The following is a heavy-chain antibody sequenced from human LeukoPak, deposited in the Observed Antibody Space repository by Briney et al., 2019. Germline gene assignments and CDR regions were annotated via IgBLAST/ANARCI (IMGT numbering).Heavy chain of an antibody. Sequence: GGSLRLSCAASGFTFSSYAMSWVRQAPGKGLEWVSAISGSGGSTYYADSVKGRFTISRDNSKNTLYLQMNSLRAEDTAVYYCACEEPGLDGYNLNFDYWGQGTLVTVSS. D-gene: IGHD5-24*01. CDR1: GFTFSSYA. CDR2: ISGSGGST. V-gene: IGHV3-23*01. CDR3: ACEEPGLDGYNLNFDY. J-gene: IGHJ4*02.